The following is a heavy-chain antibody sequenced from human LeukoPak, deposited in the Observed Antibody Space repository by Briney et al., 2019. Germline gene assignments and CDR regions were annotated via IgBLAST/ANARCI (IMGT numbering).Heavy chain of an antibody. Sequence: SETLSLTCTVSDGSMSPYYWSWIRQSPGRGLEWIAYIFYNGNTKYNPSLRSRVTISIDTSRNQFSLNLNSVTAADTAVYYCARVPRSYYYYYYMDVWGKGTTVTVSS. CDR1: DGSMSPYY. CDR2: IFYNGNT. CDR3: ARVPRSYYYYYYMDV. V-gene: IGHV4-59*01. J-gene: IGHJ6*03.